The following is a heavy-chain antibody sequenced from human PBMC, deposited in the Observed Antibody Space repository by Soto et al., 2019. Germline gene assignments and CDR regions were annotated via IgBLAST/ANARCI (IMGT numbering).Heavy chain of an antibody. CDR3: ATCQLGEYYYAMDI. J-gene: IGHJ6*02. D-gene: IGHD7-27*01. CDR2: MYDSGNT. Sequence: QVQLQQSGPGLVKPLGTLSLTCGVSGDSITTYKWWTWVRQTPGKGLEWIGEMYDSGNTRYNPSLKGRVTISKDTSKNQLSLRLSSVTVADTAVYYCATCQLGEYYYAMDIWGQGTTVTVSS. V-gene: IGHV4-4*02. CDR1: GDSITTYKW.